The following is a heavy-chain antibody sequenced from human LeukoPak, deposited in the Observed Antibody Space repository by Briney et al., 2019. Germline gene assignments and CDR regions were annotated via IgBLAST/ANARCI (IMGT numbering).Heavy chain of an antibody. CDR2: INSDGSTT. CDR3: ASGARDGYKYTLDY. J-gene: IGHJ4*02. Sequence: GGSLRLSCAASGFTLSSYWMHWVRQVPGKGLVRVSRINSDGSTTSYADSVGGRFTISRDNAKTTLYLQMNSLRAEDTAVYYCASGARDGYKYTLDYWGQGTLVTVSS. D-gene: IGHD5-24*01. CDR1: GFTLSSYW. V-gene: IGHV3-74*01.